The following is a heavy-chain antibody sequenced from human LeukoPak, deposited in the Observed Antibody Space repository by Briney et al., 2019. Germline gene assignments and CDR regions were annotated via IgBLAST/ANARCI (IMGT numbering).Heavy chain of an antibody. D-gene: IGHD3-16*01. V-gene: IGHV3-23*01. CDR3: AKDRGRPATGRVDC. Sequence: GGSLRLSCAASGFTFSSYAMSWVRQAPGKGLEWVSGISGSGGSTYHAHSVKGRFTISRDNSKNTLYLQMNSLRAEDTAVYYCAKDRGRPATGRVDCWGQGTLVTVSS. CDR1: GFTFSSYA. J-gene: IGHJ4*02. CDR2: ISGSGGST.